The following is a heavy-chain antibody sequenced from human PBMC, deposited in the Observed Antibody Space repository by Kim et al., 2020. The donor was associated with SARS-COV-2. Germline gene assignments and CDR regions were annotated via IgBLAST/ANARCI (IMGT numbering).Heavy chain of an antibody. V-gene: IGHV3-30*18. CDR3: AKAGRQQLRGRYYYGMDV. J-gene: IGHJ6*02. D-gene: IGHD6-13*01. CDR1: GFTFSSYG. CDR2: ISYDGSNK. Sequence: GGSLRLSCAASGFTFSSYGMHWVRQAPGKGLEWVAVISYDGSNKYYADSVKGRFTISRENSKNTLYLQMNSLRAEDTAVYYCAKAGRQQLRGRYYYGMDVWGQGTTVTVSS.